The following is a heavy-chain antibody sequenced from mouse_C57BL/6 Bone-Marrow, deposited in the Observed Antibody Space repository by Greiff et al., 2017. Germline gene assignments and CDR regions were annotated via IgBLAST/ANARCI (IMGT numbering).Heavy chain of an antibody. CDR3: TPYYYGSEAY. Sequence: EVQLQQSGAELVRPGASVKWSCTASGFNIKDDYMHWVKQRPEQGLEWIGWIDPENGDTEYASKFQGKATITADTSSNTAYLQLSSLTSEDTAVYYCTPYYYGSEAYWGQGTLVTVSA. V-gene: IGHV14-4*01. J-gene: IGHJ3*01. D-gene: IGHD1-1*01. CDR1: GFNIKDDY. CDR2: IDPENGDT.